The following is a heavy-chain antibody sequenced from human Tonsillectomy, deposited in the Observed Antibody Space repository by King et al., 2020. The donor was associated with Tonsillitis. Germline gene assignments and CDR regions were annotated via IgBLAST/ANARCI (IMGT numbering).Heavy chain of an antibody. CDR3: ARDSPSELAY. J-gene: IGHJ4*02. CDR1: GGTFSRHT. Sequence: VQLVESGAEVKKPGSSVTVSCTAFGGTFSRHTFSWVRQAPGQGLEWMGGITPVFGATNSAQKFRDRVSITADESTSTAYMELTRLTSEDTAVYYCARDSPSELAYWGQGTRVTVSS. CDR2: ITPVFGAT. D-gene: IGHD3-10*01. V-gene: IGHV1-69*01.